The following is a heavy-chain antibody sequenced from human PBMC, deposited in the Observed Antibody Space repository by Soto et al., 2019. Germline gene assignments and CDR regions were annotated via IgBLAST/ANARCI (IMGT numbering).Heavy chain of an antibody. CDR1: GGSISSGDYY. CDR3: ARGVVGATTNFDY. J-gene: IGHJ4*02. Sequence: QVQLQESGPGLVKPSQTLSLTCTVSGGSISSGDYYWSWIRQPPGKGLEWIGYIYYSGSTYYTPSLKSRVXXSXDXXKTQVSLELSSVTAADTAVYYCARGVVGATTNFDYWGQGTLVTVSS. CDR2: IYYSGST. D-gene: IGHD1-26*01. V-gene: IGHV4-30-4*01.